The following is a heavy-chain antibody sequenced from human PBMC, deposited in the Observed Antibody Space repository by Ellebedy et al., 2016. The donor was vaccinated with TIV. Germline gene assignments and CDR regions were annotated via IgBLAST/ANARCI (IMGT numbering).Heavy chain of an antibody. CDR1: GGTFSSYA. V-gene: IGHV1-69*04. CDR3: ARDSGSYSSDYYYYYGMDV. CDR2: IIPILGIA. J-gene: IGHJ6*02. D-gene: IGHD3-10*01. Sequence: SVKVSCXASGGTFSSYAISWVRQAPGQGLEWMGRIIPILGIANYAQKFQGRVTITADKSTSTAYMELSSLRSEDTAVYYCARDSGSYSSDYYYYYGMDVWGQGTTVTVSS.